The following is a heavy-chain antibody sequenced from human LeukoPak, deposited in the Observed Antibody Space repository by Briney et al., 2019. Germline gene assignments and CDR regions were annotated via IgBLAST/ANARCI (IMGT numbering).Heavy chain of an antibody. CDR2: TYYRSKWYN. V-gene: IGHV6-1*01. CDR1: GDSVSSNSAA. J-gene: IGHJ4*02. Sequence: SQTLSLTCAISGDSVSSNSAAWNWIRQSPSRGLEWLGRTYYRSKWYNDYAVSVKSRITINPDTSKNQFSLQLNSVAPEDTAVYFCAMIAPYAAAGNDYWGQGTLVTVSS. D-gene: IGHD6-13*01. CDR3: AMIAPYAAAGNDY.